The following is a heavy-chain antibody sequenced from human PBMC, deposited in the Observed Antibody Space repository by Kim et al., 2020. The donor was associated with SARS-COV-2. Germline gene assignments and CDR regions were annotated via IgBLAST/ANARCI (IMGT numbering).Heavy chain of an antibody. CDR3: ASLGTPKIAAAFFDY. V-gene: IGHV3-23*01. J-gene: IGHJ4*02. CDR1: GFTFSSYA. CDR2: ISGSGGST. Sequence: GGSPRLSCAASGFTFSSYAMSWVRQAPGKGLEWVSAISGSGGSTYYADSVKGRFTISRDNSKNTLYLQMNSLRAEDTAVYYCASLGTPKIAAAFFDYWGQGTLVTVSS. D-gene: IGHD6-13*01.